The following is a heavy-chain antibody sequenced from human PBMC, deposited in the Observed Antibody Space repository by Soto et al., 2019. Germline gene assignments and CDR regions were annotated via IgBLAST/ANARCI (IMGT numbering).Heavy chain of an antibody. CDR1: GFTFSSYG. D-gene: IGHD3-22*01. V-gene: IGHV3-30*18. J-gene: IGHJ3*02. CDR2: ISYDGSNK. Sequence: VQLVESGGGVVQPGRSLRLSCAASGFTFSSYGMHWVRQAPGKGLEWVAVISYDGSNKYYADSVKGRFTISRDNSKNTLYLQMNSLRAEDTAVYYCAKDYYDSSDDAFDIWGQGTMVTVSS. CDR3: AKDYYDSSDDAFDI.